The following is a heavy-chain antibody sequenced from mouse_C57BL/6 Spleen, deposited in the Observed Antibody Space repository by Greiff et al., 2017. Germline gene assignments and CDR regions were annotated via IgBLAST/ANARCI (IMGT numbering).Heavy chain of an antibody. Sequence: QVQLKESGPGLVQPSQSLSITCTVSGFSLTSYGVHWVRQSPGKGLEWLGVIWSGGSTAYNAAFISRLSISKDNSKSQVFFKMNSLQADDTAIYYCARNLPFDYWGQGTTLTVSS. CDR1: GFSLTSYG. J-gene: IGHJ2*01. CDR2: IWSGGST. D-gene: IGHD2-1*01. CDR3: ARNLPFDY. V-gene: IGHV2-2*01.